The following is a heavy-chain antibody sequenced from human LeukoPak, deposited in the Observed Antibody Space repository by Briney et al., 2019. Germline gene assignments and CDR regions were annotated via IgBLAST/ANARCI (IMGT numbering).Heavy chain of an antibody. D-gene: IGHD1-26*01. CDR3: AAHSGNYYGYFQH. Sequence: SETLSLTCSVSGASISTYYWSWIRQPAGKGLEWIGRIYSSGSTNYSPSLKSRVTMSVDTSRNQLSLKLSSVTAADTAVYYCAAHSGNYYGYFQHWGQGTLVTVSS. CDR1: GASISTYY. V-gene: IGHV4-4*07. J-gene: IGHJ1*01. CDR2: IYSSGST.